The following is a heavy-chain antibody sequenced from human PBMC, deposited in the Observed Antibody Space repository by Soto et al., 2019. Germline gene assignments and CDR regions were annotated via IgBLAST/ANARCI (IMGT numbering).Heavy chain of an antibody. Sequence: GESLKISCKTSGYNFAGYWIGWVRQMPGKGVEWLGIIFPGDSDTKYSPSFQGQVIISADKSIRTAYLQWSSLKASDTAIYYSARQSGMDVWGQGTTVTVSS. CDR3: ARQSGMDV. D-gene: IGHD5-12*01. CDR2: IFPGDSDT. V-gene: IGHV5-51*01. CDR1: GYNFAGYW. J-gene: IGHJ6*02.